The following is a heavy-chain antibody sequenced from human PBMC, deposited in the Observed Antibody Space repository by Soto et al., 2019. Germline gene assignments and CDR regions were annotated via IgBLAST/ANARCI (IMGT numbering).Heavy chain of an antibody. D-gene: IGHD5-12*01. CDR3: ARALRIDY. Sequence: VQLVESGGGVVQPGRSLRLSCEVSGFTFSSYGMHWVRQAPGKGLEWVAVIWYDGSNTYYADSVKGRFTISRDNSKNTLYLQVNSLTAEDTAVYFCARALRIDYWGQGTLVTVSS. V-gene: IGHV3-33*01. J-gene: IGHJ4*02. CDR2: IWYDGSNT. CDR1: GFTFSSYG.